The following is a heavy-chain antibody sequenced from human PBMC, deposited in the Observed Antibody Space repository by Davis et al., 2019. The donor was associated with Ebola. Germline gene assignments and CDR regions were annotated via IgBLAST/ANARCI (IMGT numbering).Heavy chain of an antibody. CDR3: ARGDYVSDY. D-gene: IGHD3-10*02. CDR2: ISSSSSYI. CDR1: GGSIRSSDYY. V-gene: IGHV3-21*01. J-gene: IGHJ4*02. Sequence: PSETLSLTCTVSGGSIRSSDYYWGWVRQAPGKGLEWVSSISSSSSYIYYADSVKGRFTISRDNAKNSLYLQMNSLRDEDTAVYYCARGDYVSDYWGQGTLVTVSP.